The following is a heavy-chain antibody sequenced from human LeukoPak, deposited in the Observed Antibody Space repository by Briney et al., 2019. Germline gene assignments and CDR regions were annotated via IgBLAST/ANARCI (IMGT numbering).Heavy chain of an antibody. CDR2: ISAYNGNT. V-gene: IGHV1-18*01. CDR3: ARAAKGYSSSWYFDY. J-gene: IGHJ4*02. Sequence: ASVKLSCKATGYAFTSYVISWVRQAPGQGLEWLGWISAYNGNTNYAQKLQGRVTMTTDTSTSTAYMELRSLRSDDTAVYYCARAAKGYSSSWYFDYWGQGTLVTVSS. CDR1: GYAFTSYV. D-gene: IGHD6-13*01.